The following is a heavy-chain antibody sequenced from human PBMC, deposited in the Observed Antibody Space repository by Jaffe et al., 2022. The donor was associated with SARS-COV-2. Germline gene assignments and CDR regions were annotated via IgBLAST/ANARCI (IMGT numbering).Heavy chain of an antibody. D-gene: IGHD4-17*01. CDR2: IYYTGST. J-gene: IGHJ2*01. V-gene: IGHV4-59*11. CDR3: ARAGDYGATWSYWYFDL. CDR1: GGSISDNHY. Sequence: QVQLQESGPGLVKPSETLSLTCTVSGGSISDNHYWSWIRQRPGKGPESIGYIYYTGSTNYNPSLKSRVTISLERSTNQFSLKLASVTAADTAVYFCARAGDYGATWSYWYFDLWGRGTLVTVSS.